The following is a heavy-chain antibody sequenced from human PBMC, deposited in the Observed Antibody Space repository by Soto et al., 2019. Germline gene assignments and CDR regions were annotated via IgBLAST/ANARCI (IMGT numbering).Heavy chain of an antibody. J-gene: IGHJ3*02. CDR2: ISSHGDST. Sequence: GGSLRLSCTASGFTFSSYAMHWVRQAPGKGLEYVSAISSHGDSTYYVNSVKGRFTISRDNSKNTLYLQMGSLRAEDMALYYCAREYCGGGTCYLPDAFDIWGQGTMVTVSS. CDR1: GFTFSSYA. D-gene: IGHD2-15*01. V-gene: IGHV3-64*01. CDR3: AREYCGGGTCYLPDAFDI.